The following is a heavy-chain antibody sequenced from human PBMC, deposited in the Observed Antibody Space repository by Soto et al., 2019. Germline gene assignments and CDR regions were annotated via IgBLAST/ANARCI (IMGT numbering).Heavy chain of an antibody. CDR3: AREEKQLSRYGGDFDY. J-gene: IGHJ4*02. V-gene: IGHV4-61*01. Sequence: LETLSLTCTVSDGSVNSGNYYWSWIRQPPGRGLEWIGHIYYIGATNYNPSLKSRVAISVDTSKNQFSLKVNSVTAADTAVYFCAREEKQLSRYGGDFDYWGQGIQVTVSS. CDR2: IYYIGAT. D-gene: IGHD3-16*01. CDR1: DGSVNSGNYY.